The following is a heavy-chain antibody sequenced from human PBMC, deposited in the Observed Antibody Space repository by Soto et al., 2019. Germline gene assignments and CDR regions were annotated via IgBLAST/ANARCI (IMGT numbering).Heavy chain of an antibody. D-gene: IGHD1-1*01. J-gene: IGHJ3*02. CDR1: GFTFSDYY. Sequence: GGSLRLSSAASGFTFSDYYMSWIRQAPGKGLEWVSYISSSGSTIYYADSVKGRFTISRDNSRNTVFLQMNSLTAGDTAFYYCARATATDGGAFDIRGQGTMVTVSS. V-gene: IGHV3-11*01. CDR2: ISSSGSTI. CDR3: ARATATDGGAFDI.